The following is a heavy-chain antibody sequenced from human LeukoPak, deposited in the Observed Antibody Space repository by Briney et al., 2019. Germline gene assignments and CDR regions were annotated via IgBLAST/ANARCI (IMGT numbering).Heavy chain of an antibody. Sequence: ASVKVSCKTSGYTFTIYYMHWVRQAPGQGLEWRGIINPSGGSTSYAQKFQGRVTMTRDTSTSTVYMELSSLRSEDTAVYYCARSHSYYYDSSGYYSDYWGQGNLVTVSS. CDR3: ARSHSYYYDSSGYYSDY. CDR1: GYTFTIYY. D-gene: IGHD3-22*01. V-gene: IGHV1-46*01. CDR2: INPSGGST. J-gene: IGHJ4*02.